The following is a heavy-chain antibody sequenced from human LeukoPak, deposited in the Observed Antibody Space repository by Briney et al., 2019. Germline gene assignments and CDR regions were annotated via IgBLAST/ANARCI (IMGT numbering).Heavy chain of an antibody. V-gene: IGHV3-30*18. Sequence: PGGSLRLSCAASGFTFSSYGMHWVRQAPGKGLEWVAVISYDGSNKYYADSVKGRFTISRDNSKNTLYLQMNSLRAEDTAVYYCAKVLQWLGATSTYYGMDVWGQGTTVTVSS. D-gene: IGHD6-19*01. CDR3: AKVLQWLGATSTYYGMDV. J-gene: IGHJ6*02. CDR2: ISYDGSNK. CDR1: GFTFSSYG.